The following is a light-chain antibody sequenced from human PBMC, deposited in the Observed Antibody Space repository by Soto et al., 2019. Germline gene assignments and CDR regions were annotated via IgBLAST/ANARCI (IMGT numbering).Light chain of an antibody. V-gene: IGKV1-5*03. CDR2: KAS. CDR3: QHYYCYSEA. CDR1: QTISSW. J-gene: IGKJ1*01. Sequence: DIQMTQSPSTLSGSVGDRVTITCRASQTISSWLAWYQQKPGKAPKLLIYKASTLKSGVPSRFSGSGSGTEFTPTISSLQPDDFATYYCQHYYCYSEAFGQGTKVELK.